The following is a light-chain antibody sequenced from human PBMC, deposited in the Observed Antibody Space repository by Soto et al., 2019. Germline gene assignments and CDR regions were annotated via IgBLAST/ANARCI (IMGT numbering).Light chain of an antibody. V-gene: IGKV3-15*01. CDR2: GAS. J-gene: IGKJ1*01. CDR3: QQYNNLPET. CDR1: QSVSSN. Sequence: EIELTQSPATLCVAPGESTTLSCRASQSVSSNLAWYQQKPGQAPRLLIYGASTRATGIPARFSGSGSGTEFTHACSIRQSEDSAFHYMQQYNNLPETFGQGTKVDIK.